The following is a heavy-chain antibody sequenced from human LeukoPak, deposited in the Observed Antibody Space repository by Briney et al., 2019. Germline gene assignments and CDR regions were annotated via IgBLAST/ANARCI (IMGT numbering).Heavy chain of an antibody. V-gene: IGHV3-66*01. J-gene: IGHJ6*02. CDR2: IYIGSST. CDR3: ARDPSYFGLDV. Sequence: PGGCLRLSCAASGFTVSSNHMSWVRQAPGKGLEWVSVIYIGSSTSYANSVKGRFTISRDNAKNTLYLQMNGLRAEDTAVYYCARDPSYFGLDVWGQGTTVTVSS. CDR1: GFTVSSNH.